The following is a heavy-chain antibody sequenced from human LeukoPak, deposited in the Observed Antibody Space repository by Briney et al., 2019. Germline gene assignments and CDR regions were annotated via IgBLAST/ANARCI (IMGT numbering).Heavy chain of an antibody. CDR3: ARTKWELLRGYYMDV. J-gene: IGHJ6*03. Sequence: PSETLSLTCTVSGGSISSSSYYWGWIRQPPGKGLEWVGSIYYSGSTYYNPSLKSRVTMSVDTSKNQFSLKLSSVTAADTAVYYCARTKWELLRGYYMDVWGKGTTVTISS. D-gene: IGHD1-26*01. V-gene: IGHV4-39*07. CDR2: IYYSGST. CDR1: GGSISSSSYY.